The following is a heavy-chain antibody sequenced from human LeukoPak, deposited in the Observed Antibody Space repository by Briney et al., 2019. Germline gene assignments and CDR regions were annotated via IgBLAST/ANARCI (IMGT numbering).Heavy chain of an antibody. J-gene: IGHJ5*02. D-gene: IGHD3-22*01. V-gene: IGHV3-23*01. CDR2: ISGSGGST. CDR3: AKAVRGYYYDSSGS. Sequence: GGSLRLSCAASGFTFSSYAMSWVRQAPGKGLEWVSAISGSGGSTYYADSVKGRFTISRDNSKNTLYLQMNSPRAEHTAVYYCAKAVRGYYYDSSGSWGQGTLVTVSS. CDR1: GFTFSSYA.